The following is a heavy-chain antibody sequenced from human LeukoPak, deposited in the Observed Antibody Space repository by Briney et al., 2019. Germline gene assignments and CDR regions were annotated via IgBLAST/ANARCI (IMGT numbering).Heavy chain of an antibody. CDR3: ARERDYYGSGTFDY. J-gene: IGHJ4*02. CDR2: IIPISGTA. V-gene: IGHV1-69*13. CDR1: GGTFSSYG. Sequence: SVKVSCKASGGTFSSYGISWVRQAPGQGLEWMGGIIPISGTANYAQKFQNRVTITADESTSTAYMELSSLRSEDTAVYYCARERDYYGSGTFDYWGQGTLVTASS. D-gene: IGHD3-10*01.